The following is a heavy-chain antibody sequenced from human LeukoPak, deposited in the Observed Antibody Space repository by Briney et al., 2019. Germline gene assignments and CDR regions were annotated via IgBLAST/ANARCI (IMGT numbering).Heavy chain of an antibody. CDR3: ARGELTMVRTFDI. D-gene: IGHD3-10*01. V-gene: IGHV4-59*12. CDR2: IYYSGST. J-gene: IGHJ3*02. Sequence: SETLSLTCTVSGGSISSYYWSWIRQPPGKGLEWIGYIYYSGSTNYNPSLKSRVTISVDTSKNQFSPKLSSVTAADTAVYYCARGELTMVRTFDIWGQGTMVTVSS. CDR1: GGSISSYY.